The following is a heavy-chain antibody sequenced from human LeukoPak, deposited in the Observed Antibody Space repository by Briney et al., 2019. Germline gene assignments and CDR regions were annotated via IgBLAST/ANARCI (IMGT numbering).Heavy chain of an antibody. J-gene: IGHJ5*02. CDR3: VGDTEAGNWFDP. Sequence: SETLSLTCTVSGDSISSGNYYWTWIRQPAGKGLEWIGRIYTSGSTNYNPSLKSRVTISVDTSKNQFSLKLSSVTAADTAIYYCVGDTEAGNWFDPWGQGILVTVSS. V-gene: IGHV4-61*02. CDR1: GDSISSGNYY. CDR2: IYTSGST. D-gene: IGHD6-13*01.